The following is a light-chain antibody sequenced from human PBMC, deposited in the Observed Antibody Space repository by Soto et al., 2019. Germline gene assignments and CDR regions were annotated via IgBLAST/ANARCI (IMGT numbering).Light chain of an antibody. CDR1: SSNIGAGYD. CDR3: QSYDSSLSGSV. Sequence: QSVLTQPPSVSGAPGQRVTISCTGTSSNIGAGYDVHWYQQLPGTAPKLLIYGNSNRPSGVPDRFSGSKSGTSASLAITGLQAEDEADYYCQSYDSSLSGSVLGGGTQLTVL. J-gene: IGLJ7*01. V-gene: IGLV1-40*01. CDR2: GNS.